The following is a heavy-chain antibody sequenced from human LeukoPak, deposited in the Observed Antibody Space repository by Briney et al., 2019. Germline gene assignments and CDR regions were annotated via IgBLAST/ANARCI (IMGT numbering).Heavy chain of an antibody. V-gene: IGHV1-69*13. CDR3: ATTDCSSTSCYARYYYYYMDV. CDR1: GGTFSSYA. D-gene: IGHD2-2*01. Sequence: GASVKVSCKASGGTFSSYAISWVRQAPGQGLEWMGGIIPIFGTANYAQKFQGRVTITADESTSTAYMELSSLRSEDTDVYYCATTDCSSTSCYARYYYYYMDVWGKGTTVTISS. CDR2: IIPIFGTA. J-gene: IGHJ6*03.